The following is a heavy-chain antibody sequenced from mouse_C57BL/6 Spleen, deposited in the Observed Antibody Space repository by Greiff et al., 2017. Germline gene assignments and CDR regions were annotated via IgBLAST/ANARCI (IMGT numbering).Heavy chain of an antibody. J-gene: IGHJ2*01. CDR3: ARSLGSSGYEGYFDY. CDR1: GYTFTNYW. V-gene: IGHV1-63*01. CDR2: IYPGGGYT. D-gene: IGHD3-2*02. Sequence: QVQLQQSGAELVRPGTSVKMSCKASGYTFTNYWIGWAKQRPGHGLEWIGDIYPGGGYTNYNEKFKGKATLTADKSSSTAYMQFSSLTSEDSAIYYCARSLGSSGYEGYFDYWGQGTTLTVSS.